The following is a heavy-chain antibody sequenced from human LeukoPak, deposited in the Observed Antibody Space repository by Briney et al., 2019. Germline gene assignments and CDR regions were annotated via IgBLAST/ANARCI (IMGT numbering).Heavy chain of an antibody. Sequence: GGSLRLSCAASGFTFSSYGMSWVRQAPGKGLEWVSAIRGSGDSTYYADSVKGRFTISRDNDKNSLYLQMNSLRAEDTAVYYCARESSGRRVQTFDYWGQGTLVTVSS. CDR2: IRGSGDST. CDR3: ARESSGRRVQTFDY. D-gene: IGHD1-1*01. CDR1: GFTFSSYG. V-gene: IGHV3-23*01. J-gene: IGHJ4*02.